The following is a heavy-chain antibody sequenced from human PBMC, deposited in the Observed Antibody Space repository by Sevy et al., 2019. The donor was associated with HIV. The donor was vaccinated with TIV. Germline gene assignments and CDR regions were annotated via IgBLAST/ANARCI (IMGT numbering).Heavy chain of an antibody. CDR1: GYTFTSYD. Sequence: ASVKVYCKASGYTFTSYDINWVRQATGQGLEWMGWMNPNSGNTGYAQKFQGRVTMTRNTSISTAYMELSSLRSEDTAVYYCARGEDCSGGSCYYYGMDVWGQGTTVTVSS. J-gene: IGHJ6*02. CDR3: ARGEDCSGGSCYYYGMDV. D-gene: IGHD2-15*01. V-gene: IGHV1-8*01. CDR2: MNPNSGNT.